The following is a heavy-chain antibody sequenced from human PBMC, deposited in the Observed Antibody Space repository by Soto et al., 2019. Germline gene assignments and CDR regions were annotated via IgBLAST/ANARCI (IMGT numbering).Heavy chain of an antibody. CDR2: ISGSGDST. Sequence: EVQLLESGGGLVQPGGSLRLSCAASGFSFSSYAMNWVRQAPGKGLEWVSVISGSGDSTYYADSVKGRFTISRDNSKNTLYLQMISLRAEDTAVYYCARRSSGWYFDYWGQGTQVIVSS. D-gene: IGHD6-19*01. J-gene: IGHJ4*02. V-gene: IGHV3-23*01. CDR1: GFSFSSYA. CDR3: ARRSSGWYFDY.